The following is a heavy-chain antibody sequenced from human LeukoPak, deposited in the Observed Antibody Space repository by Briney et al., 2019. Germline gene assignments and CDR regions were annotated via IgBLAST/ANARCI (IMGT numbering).Heavy chain of an antibody. D-gene: IGHD2-2*01. Sequence: SQTLSLTCTVSGGSISSGDYYWSWIRQPPGKGLEWIGYIYYSGSTNYNPSLKSRVTISVDTSKNQFSLKLSSVTAADTAVYYCARAGGYFVVVPITTNYYFDYWGQGTLVTVSS. CDR3: ARAGGYFVVVPITTNYYFDY. V-gene: IGHV4-61*08. J-gene: IGHJ4*02. CDR1: GGSISSGDYY. CDR2: IYYSGST.